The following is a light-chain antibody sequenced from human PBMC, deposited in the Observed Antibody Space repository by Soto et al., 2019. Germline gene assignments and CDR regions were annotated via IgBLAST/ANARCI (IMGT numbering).Light chain of an antibody. CDR3: CSYAGNYTLI. V-gene: IGLV2-11*01. J-gene: IGLJ2*01. CDR1: SSDVGGYNY. Sequence: QSALTQPRSVSGSPGQSVTISCTGTSSDVGGYNYVSWYQQHPGKAPKVMIYVVSKRPSGVADRFSGSKSGNTASLTISGLQAGDEADYYCCSYAGNYTLIFGGGTKLTVL. CDR2: VVS.